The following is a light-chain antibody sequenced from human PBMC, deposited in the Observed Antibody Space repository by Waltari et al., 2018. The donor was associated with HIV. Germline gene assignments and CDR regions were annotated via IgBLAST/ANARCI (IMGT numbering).Light chain of an antibody. CDR2: ADN. Sequence: QSALTQPPSASGSPGQSVTISCTGISSDVGGYKYVSWYQHHPGKAPKLMIYADNRRPSGVPDRFAGSKSGNTASLTVSGLQADDEADYYCSSYAGTNRLFGGGTKLTVL. J-gene: IGLJ2*01. CDR3: SSYAGTNRL. CDR1: SSDVGGYKY. V-gene: IGLV2-8*01.